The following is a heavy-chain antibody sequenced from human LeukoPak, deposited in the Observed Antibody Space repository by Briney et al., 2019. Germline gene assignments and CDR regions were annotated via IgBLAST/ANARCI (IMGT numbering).Heavy chain of an antibody. Sequence: PGGSLRLSCIASGFTFTHYAMTWVRQAPGKGLEWVSDISASGSTIHYADSVKGRFTVSRDNPKNAVFLEMISLRVEDTDLYHCAKGHGDWGGNYLDHWGQGAQVTVSS. D-gene: IGHD4-17*01. CDR3: AKGHGDWGGNYLDH. CDR1: GFTFTHYA. V-gene: IGHV3-23*01. CDR2: ISASGSTI. J-gene: IGHJ4*02.